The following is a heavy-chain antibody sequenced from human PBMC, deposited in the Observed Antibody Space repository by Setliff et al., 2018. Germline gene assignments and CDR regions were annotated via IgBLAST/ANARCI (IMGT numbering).Heavy chain of an antibody. J-gene: IGHJ3*01. CDR1: GGSISSSIW. D-gene: IGHD3-9*01. Sequence: PSETLSLTCAVSGGSISSSIWWSWVRQAPGKGLEWIGEIYHTGSTNYNPSLKSRVNISVDKSKNQFSLRLSSVTAADTAVYYCARASSLTREHLAFDLWGQGTMVTVSS. CDR3: ARASSLTREHLAFDL. V-gene: IGHV4-4*02. CDR2: IYHTGST.